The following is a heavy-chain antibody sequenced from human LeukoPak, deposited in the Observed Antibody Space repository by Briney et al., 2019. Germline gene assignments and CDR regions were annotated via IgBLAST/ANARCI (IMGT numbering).Heavy chain of an antibody. CDR2: IFYSGST. CDR3: ARRMRGGGEPYYYYYMDV. CDR1: GGSISSSSYY. J-gene: IGHJ6*03. Sequence: PSETLSLTCTVSGGSISSSSYYWGWIRQPPGKGLEWIGSIFYSGSTYYNPSLKSRVTISVDTSKNQFSLQLSSVTAADTAVYYCARRMRGGGEPYYYYYMDVWGKGTTVTVSS. V-gene: IGHV4-39*01. D-gene: IGHD3-10*01.